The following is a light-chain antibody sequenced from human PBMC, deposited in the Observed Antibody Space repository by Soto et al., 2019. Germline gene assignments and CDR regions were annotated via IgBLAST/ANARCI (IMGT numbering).Light chain of an antibody. CDR3: QQYHSYYPWT. CDR2: DAS. Sequence: DIQLTQSPSSLPASVGDRVTITCQPSQAIIIYLNWFQQRPGKPPKLLIYDASSLESGVPSRFSGSGSGTDFSLTITSLQPDDSATYYCQQYHSYYPWTFGQGTKVDIK. V-gene: IGKV1-16*01. J-gene: IGKJ1*01. CDR1: QAIIIY.